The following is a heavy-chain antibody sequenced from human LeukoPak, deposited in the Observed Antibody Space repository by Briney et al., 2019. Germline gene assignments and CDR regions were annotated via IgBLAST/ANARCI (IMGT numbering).Heavy chain of an antibody. D-gene: IGHD4-11*01. Sequence: GGSLRLSCAASGCTFSSYGMHWVRQAPGKGLEWVAFIRYDGSNKYYADSVKGRFTISRDNSKNTLYLQMNSLRAEDTAVYYCAKDRRNNYEVCDYWGQGTLVTVSS. CDR1: GCTFSSYG. CDR3: AKDRRNNYEVCDY. V-gene: IGHV3-30*02. J-gene: IGHJ4*02. CDR2: IRYDGSNK.